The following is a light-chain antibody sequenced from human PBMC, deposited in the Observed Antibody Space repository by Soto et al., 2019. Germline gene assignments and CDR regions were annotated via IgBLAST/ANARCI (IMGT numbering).Light chain of an antibody. J-gene: IGLJ1*01. Sequence: QSALTQPACVSGSPGQSSTISYTGTSSDVGSYNLVSWYQQHPGKAPKLMIYEGSKRPSGVSNRFSGSKSGNTASLTISGLQAEDEADYYCCSYAGSSTPYVFGTGTKVTVL. V-gene: IGLV2-23*01. CDR2: EGS. CDR1: SSDVGSYNL. CDR3: CSYAGSSTPYV.